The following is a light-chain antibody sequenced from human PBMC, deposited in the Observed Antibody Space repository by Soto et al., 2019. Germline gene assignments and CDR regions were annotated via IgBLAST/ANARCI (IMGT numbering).Light chain of an antibody. CDR2: KAS. V-gene: IGKV1-5*03. J-gene: IGKJ1*01. CDR1: QSLDRDY. CDR3: HQYDSYPRT. Sequence: IQMTQSPSTLSASLGDRVTMTCRASQSLDRDYLAWYQQKPGKAPKLLIYKASTLESGVPSRFSGGGSGTAFSLTINSLQPDDFATYYCHQYDSYPRTFGQGTKVDIK.